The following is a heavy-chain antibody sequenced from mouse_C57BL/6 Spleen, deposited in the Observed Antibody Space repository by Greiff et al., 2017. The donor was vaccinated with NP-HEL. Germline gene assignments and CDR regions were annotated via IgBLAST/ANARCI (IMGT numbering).Heavy chain of an antibody. CDR3: ARFELGRRWFAY. V-gene: IGHV1-26*01. CDR1: GYTFTDYY. CDR2: INPNNGGT. D-gene: IGHD4-1*01. J-gene: IGHJ3*01. Sequence: VQLQQSGPELVKPGASVKISCKASGYTFTDYYMNWVKQSHGKSLEWIGDINPNNGGTSYNQKFKGKATLTVDKSSSTAYMELRSLTSEDSAVYYCARFELGRRWFAYWGQGTLVTVSA.